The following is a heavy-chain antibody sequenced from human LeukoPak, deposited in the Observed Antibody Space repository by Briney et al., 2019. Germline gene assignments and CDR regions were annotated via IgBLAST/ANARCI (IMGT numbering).Heavy chain of an antibody. CDR2: IYYSGST. Sequence: SETLSLTCTVSGGSISSSSYYWGWIRQPPGKGLEWIGSIYYSGSTYYNPSLKSRVTISVDTSKNQFSLKLSSVTAADTAVYYCARLGPLGIVGATRAFDIWGQGTMVTVSS. CDR1: GGSISSSSYY. J-gene: IGHJ3*02. CDR3: ARLGPLGIVGATRAFDI. V-gene: IGHV4-39*01. D-gene: IGHD1-26*01.